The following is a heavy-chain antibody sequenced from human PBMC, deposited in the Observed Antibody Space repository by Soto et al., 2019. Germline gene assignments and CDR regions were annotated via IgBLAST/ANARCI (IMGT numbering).Heavy chain of an antibody. CDR1: GGTFSSYA. CDR2: IIPIFGTA. J-gene: IGHJ6*02. V-gene: IGHV1-69*13. D-gene: IGHD6-19*01. CDR3: GVAVAGPAGMAV. Sequence: GASVKVSCKASGGTFSSYAISWVRQAPGQGLEWMGGIIPIFGTANYAQKFQGRVTITADESTSTAYMELSSLRSEDTAVYYCGVAVAGPAGMAVWGQGTTVTVSS.